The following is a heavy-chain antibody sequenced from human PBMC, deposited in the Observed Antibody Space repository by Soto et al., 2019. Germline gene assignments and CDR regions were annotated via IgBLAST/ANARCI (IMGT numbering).Heavy chain of an antibody. Sequence: QVQLVQSGAEVKKPGASVKVPCKASGYTFTSYYMHWVRQAPGQGLEWMGIINPSGGSTSYAQKCQGRVTMTRDTSTRTVYMELSSLRSEDTSVYYCAGGDYGSQKYFQHWGQGTLVTVSS. CDR1: GYTFTSYY. V-gene: IGHV1-46*01. D-gene: IGHD4-17*01. CDR2: INPSGGST. J-gene: IGHJ1*01. CDR3: AGGDYGSQKYFQH.